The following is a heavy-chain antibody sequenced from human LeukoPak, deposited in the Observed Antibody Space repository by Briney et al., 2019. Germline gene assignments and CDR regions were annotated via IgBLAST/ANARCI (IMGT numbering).Heavy chain of an antibody. CDR1: GFTFSSYA. V-gene: IGHV3-23*01. D-gene: IGHD3-22*01. CDR3: AKVPRVYDSSAIFDY. Sequence: HPGGSLRLSCAASGFTFSSYAMSWVRQAPGKGLEWVSAISGSGGSTYYADSVKGRFTISRDNSKNTLYLQMNSLRAEDTAVYYCAKVPRVYDSSAIFDYWGQGTLVTVSS. CDR2: ISGSGGST. J-gene: IGHJ4*02.